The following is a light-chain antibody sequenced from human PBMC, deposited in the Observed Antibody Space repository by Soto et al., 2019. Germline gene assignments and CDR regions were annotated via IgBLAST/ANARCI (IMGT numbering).Light chain of an antibody. J-gene: IGKJ4*01. CDR3: QQYGSSPLT. CDR1: QSVSNNY. Sequence: EIVLTQSPGTLSLSPGERATLSCRASQSVSNNYLAWYQQKPGQAPRLLIYDASTRATGIPARFSGSGSSTEFTLTISSLQSEDFAVYYCQQYGSSPLTFGGGTKVDIK. CDR2: DAS. V-gene: IGKV3-20*01.